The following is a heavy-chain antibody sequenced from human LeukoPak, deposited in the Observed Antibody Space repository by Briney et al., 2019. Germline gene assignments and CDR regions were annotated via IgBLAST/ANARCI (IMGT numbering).Heavy chain of an antibody. D-gene: IGHD3-3*01. V-gene: IGHV3-11*01. J-gene: IGHJ3*02. CDR3: ARDLWNAYSGDALDI. CDR2: ISSSGSTI. Sequence: GGSLRLSCAASGFTFSDYYMSWIRQAPGKGLEWVSYISSSGSTIYYADSVKGRFTISRDNAKNSLYLQMNSLRAEDTAVYYCARDLWNAYSGDALDIWGQGTMVTVSS. CDR1: GFTFSDYY.